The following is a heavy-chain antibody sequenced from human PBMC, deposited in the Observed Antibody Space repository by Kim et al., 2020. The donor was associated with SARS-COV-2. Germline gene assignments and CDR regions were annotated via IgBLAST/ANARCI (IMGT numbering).Heavy chain of an antibody. CDR1: GFTFSSYA. CDR2: ISSNGGST. J-gene: IGHJ4*02. CDR3: VKTPGVYGTTSLFDY. V-gene: IGHV3-64D*06. D-gene: IGHD2-8*01. Sequence: GGSLRLSCSASGFTFSSYAMHWVRQAPGKGLEYVSAISSNGGSTYYADSVKGRFTIYRDNSKNTLYLQMSSLRAEDTAVYYCVKTPGVYGTTSLFDYWGQGTLVTVSS.